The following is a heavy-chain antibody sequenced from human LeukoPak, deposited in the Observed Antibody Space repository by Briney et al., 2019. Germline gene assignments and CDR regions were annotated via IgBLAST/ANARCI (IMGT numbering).Heavy chain of an antibody. CDR3: ARVRRTYYYYMDV. CDR2: IFHSGST. CDR1: GYSISSGYY. J-gene: IGHJ6*03. Sequence: SETLSLTCTVSGYSISSGYYWGWIRQPPGKGLEWIGGIFHSGSTYYNPSLKSRVTISLDTSKNQFSLKLSSVTAADTAVYYCARVRRTYYYYMDVWGKGTTVTVSS. V-gene: IGHV4-38-2*02.